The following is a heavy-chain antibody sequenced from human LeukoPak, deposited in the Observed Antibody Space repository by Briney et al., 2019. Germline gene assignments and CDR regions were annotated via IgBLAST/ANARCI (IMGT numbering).Heavy chain of an antibody. J-gene: IGHJ4*02. CDR3: ARDIAAAGDY. D-gene: IGHD6-13*01. V-gene: IGHV3-30*04. CDR1: GFTFSSYA. CDR2: ISYDGSNK. Sequence: PGGSLRLSCAASGFTFSSYAMPWVRQAPGKGLEWVAVISYDGSNKYYADSVKGRFTISRDNSKNTLYLQMNSLRAEDTAVYYCARDIAAAGDYWGQGTLVTVSS.